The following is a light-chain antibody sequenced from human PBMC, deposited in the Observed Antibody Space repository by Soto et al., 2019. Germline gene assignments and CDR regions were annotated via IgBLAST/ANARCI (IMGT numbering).Light chain of an antibody. J-gene: IGKJ2*01. CDR1: QTVSSRN. Sequence: EVVLTQSPGILSLSPGDTASLSCRASQTVSSRNLAWYQQKPGQAPRLLIYGASSRASGIPERFSGGGSGTDFTLSISKLEPEDFAVYYCQQYGGSPVYTFGQGTKLEIK. V-gene: IGKV3-20*01. CDR3: QQYGGSPVYT. CDR2: GAS.